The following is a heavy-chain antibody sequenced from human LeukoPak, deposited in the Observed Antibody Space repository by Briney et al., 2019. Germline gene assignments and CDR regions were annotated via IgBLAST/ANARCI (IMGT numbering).Heavy chain of an antibody. CDR2: IYSGDSDT. Sequence: GESLKISCKGSGFTNSWIGWVRQMPGKGLEWMGIIYSGDSDTRYSPTFQGQVTISADKSISTAYPQWSSLKASDTAMYYCARHSYGFDYWGQGTLVTVSS. CDR1: GFTNSW. D-gene: IGHD3-10*01. CDR3: ARHSYGFDY. J-gene: IGHJ4*02. V-gene: IGHV5-51*01.